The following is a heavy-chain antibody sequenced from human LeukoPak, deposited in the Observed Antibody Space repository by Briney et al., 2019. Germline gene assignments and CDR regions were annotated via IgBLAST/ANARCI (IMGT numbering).Heavy chain of an antibody. Sequence: PSDTLSLTCAVYGGSFSGYYWSWIRQPPGKGLEWIGEINHSGSNNYNPSLKSRVTISVDTSKNQFSLKLSSVTAADTAVYYCARETMTTVTYYFDYWGQGTLVTVSS. CDR2: INHSGSN. J-gene: IGHJ4*02. V-gene: IGHV4-34*01. CDR3: ARETMTTVTYYFDY. CDR1: GGSFSGYY. D-gene: IGHD4-17*01.